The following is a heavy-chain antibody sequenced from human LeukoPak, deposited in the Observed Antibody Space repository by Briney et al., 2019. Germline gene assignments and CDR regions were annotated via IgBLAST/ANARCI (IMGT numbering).Heavy chain of an antibody. CDR3: AKCNLNNCREDFDI. D-gene: IGHD1-1*01. V-gene: IGHV3-23*01. CDR1: GLTFSSYA. Sequence: GGSLRLSCAASGLTFSSYALSWVRQAPGKGLDWVSSISVDSITYYLDSVKGRFTISRDNSKSTLYLQMHSLRAEDTALYYCAKCNLNNCREDFDIWGQGTMVTVSS. J-gene: IGHJ3*02. CDR2: ISVDSIT.